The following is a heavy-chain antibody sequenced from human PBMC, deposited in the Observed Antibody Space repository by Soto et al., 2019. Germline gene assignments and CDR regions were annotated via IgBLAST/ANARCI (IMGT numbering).Heavy chain of an antibody. CDR1: GGSISSGGYY. CDR2: IYYSGST. J-gene: IGHJ4*02. V-gene: IGHV4-31*03. Sequence: QVQLQESGPGLVKPSQTLSLTCTVSGGSISSGGYYWSWIRQHPGKGLEWIGYIYYSGSTYYNPSHNRRLTISEDTAKHQCSFKLSSVTDADTAVYHCAREQRTDRGYHKFIDYWGQGTLVTVSS. CDR3: AREQRTDRGYHKFIDY. D-gene: IGHD3-10*01.